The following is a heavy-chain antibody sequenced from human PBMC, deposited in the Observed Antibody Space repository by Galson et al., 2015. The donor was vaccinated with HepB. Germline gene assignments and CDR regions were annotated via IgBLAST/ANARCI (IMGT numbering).Heavy chain of an antibody. Sequence: SLRLSCAASGFTFSSYSMHWVRQAPGKGLEWVSYISGSSSSIYYADPVKGRFAISTDNAKKSLSLQMNSLRAEDTAVYYCARDVGDFYYSGMDVWGQGTTVTVSS. V-gene: IGHV3-48*04. D-gene: IGHD1-26*01. J-gene: IGHJ6*02. CDR3: ARDVGDFYYSGMDV. CDR2: ISGSSSSI. CDR1: GFTFSSYS.